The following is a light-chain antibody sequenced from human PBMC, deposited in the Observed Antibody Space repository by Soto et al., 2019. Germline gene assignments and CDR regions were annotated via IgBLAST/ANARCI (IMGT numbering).Light chain of an antibody. CDR3: QQYNNWHFT. V-gene: IGKV3-15*01. CDR2: GAS. CDR1: QSVGNN. J-gene: IGKJ3*01. Sequence: EIVMTQSPATLSVSPGERATLSCRASQSVGNNLAWYQQKPGQAPRLLIYGASTRATGIPARFSGSGSGTEFTPTISSLQSEDFAVYYCQQYNNWHFTFGPGTKVDIK.